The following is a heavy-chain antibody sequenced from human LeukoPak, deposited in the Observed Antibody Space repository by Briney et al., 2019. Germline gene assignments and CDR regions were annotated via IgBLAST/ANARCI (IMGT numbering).Heavy chain of an antibody. J-gene: IGHJ5*02. V-gene: IGHV1-69*13. CDR2: IIPIFGTA. CDR1: GYTFTGYY. CDR3: ARGGSSWLNWFDP. D-gene: IGHD6-13*01. Sequence: SVKVSCKASGYTFTGYYMHWVRQAPGQGLEWMGGIIPIFGTANYAQKFQGRVTITADESTSTAYMELSSLRSEDTAVYYCARGGSSWLNWFDPWGQGTLVTVSS.